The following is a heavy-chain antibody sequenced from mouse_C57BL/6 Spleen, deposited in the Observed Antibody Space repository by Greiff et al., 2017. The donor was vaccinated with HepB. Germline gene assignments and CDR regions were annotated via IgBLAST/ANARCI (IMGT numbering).Heavy chain of an antibody. Sequence: QVQLQQPGAELVKPGASVKLSCKASGYTFTSYWMQWVKQRPGQGLEWIGEIDPSDSYTNYNQKFKGKATLTVDTSSNTAYMQLSSLTSEDSAVYYCARRGVIYDGYYRAMDYWGQGTSVTVSS. J-gene: IGHJ4*01. CDR3: ARRGVIYDGYYRAMDY. CDR1: GYTFTSYW. V-gene: IGHV1-50*01. CDR2: IDPSDSYT. D-gene: IGHD2-3*01.